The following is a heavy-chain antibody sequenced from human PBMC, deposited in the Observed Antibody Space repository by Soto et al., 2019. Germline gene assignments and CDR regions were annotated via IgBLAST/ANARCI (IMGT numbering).Heavy chain of an antibody. D-gene: IGHD4-17*01. CDR3: ARMVVNDYGGGRHHYYHYCVDG. V-gene: IGHV1-18*04. J-gene: IGHJ6*02. CDR2: ISGYNGNT. CDR1: AYTCPSPG. Sequence: SVKVSSTASAYTCPSPGIPWVRHAPGQGLERMGCISGYNGNTNCAQKLQGRVTMTTDTSTSTAYIERRSLRSYDTAVYYCARMVVNDYGGGRHHYYHYCVDGWRRGTRITFS.